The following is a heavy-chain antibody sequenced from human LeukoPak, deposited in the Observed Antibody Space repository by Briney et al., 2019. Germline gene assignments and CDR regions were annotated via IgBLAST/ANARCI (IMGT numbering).Heavy chain of an antibody. Sequence: PGRSLRLSCAASGFTFSSYGMHWVRQAPGKGLEWVAVISYDGSNKYYADSVKGRFTISRDNSKNTLYLQMNSLRAEDTAVYYCARENSSGWTLDYWGQGTLVTVSS. D-gene: IGHD6-19*01. CDR3: ARENSSGWTLDY. CDR1: GFTFSSYG. V-gene: IGHV3-30*03. CDR2: ISYDGSNK. J-gene: IGHJ4*02.